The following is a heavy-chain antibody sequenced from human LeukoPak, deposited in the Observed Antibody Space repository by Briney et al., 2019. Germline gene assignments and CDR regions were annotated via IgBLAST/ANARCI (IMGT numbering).Heavy chain of an antibody. D-gene: IGHD3-10*01. J-gene: IGHJ3*02. Sequence: SQTLSLTCTVSAGSISSGDYYWSWIRQPPGNGLEWIGYIYYSGSTYYNPSLKSRVTISVDTSKNQFSLKLSSVTAADTAVYYCASDMVRGVMVHAFDIWGQGTMVTVSS. CDR2: IYYSGST. CDR1: AGSISSGDYY. V-gene: IGHV4-30-4*01. CDR3: ASDMVRGVMVHAFDI.